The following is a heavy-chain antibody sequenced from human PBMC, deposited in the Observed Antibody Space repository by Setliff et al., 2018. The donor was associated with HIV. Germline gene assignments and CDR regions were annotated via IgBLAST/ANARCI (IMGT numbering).Heavy chain of an antibody. D-gene: IGHD3-22*01. CDR2: IYYSGST. V-gene: IGHV4-39*01. CDR3: ARHVVVVITVPNWFDP. Sequence: SETLFLTCTVSGGSISSSSYYWGWIRQPPGKGLEWIGSIYYSGSTYYNPSLKSRVTISVDTSKNQFSLKLSSVTAADTAVYYCARHVVVVITVPNWFDPWGQGTLVTVSS. J-gene: IGHJ5*02. CDR1: GGSISSSSYY.